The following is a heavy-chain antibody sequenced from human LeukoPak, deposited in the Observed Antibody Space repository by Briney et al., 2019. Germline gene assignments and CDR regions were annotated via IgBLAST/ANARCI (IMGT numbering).Heavy chain of an antibody. CDR3: ARDFLLQSEGLFDY. CDR2: FYISGST. D-gene: IGHD4-11*01. J-gene: IGHJ4*02. V-gene: IGHV4-4*07. Sequence: NPSETLSLTCTVSGGSISSYYRSWIRQPAGKGLEWIGLFYISGSTNYNPSLKSRVTMSVDTSKNQFSLRLNSVTAADTAVYYCARDFLLQSEGLFDYWGQGTLVTVSS. CDR1: GGSISSYY.